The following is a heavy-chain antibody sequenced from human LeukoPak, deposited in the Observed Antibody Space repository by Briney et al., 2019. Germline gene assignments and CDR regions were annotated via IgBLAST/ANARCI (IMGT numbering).Heavy chain of an antibody. J-gene: IGHJ5*02. CDR1: GFTFSSYW. CDR2: IKQDGSEK. CDR3: ARSIGYVES. D-gene: IGHD5-18*01. Sequence: GGSLRLSCAASGFTFSSYWMSWVRQAPGKGLEWVANIKQDGSEKYYVDSVKGRFTISRENAKNTVYLQMNSLRAEDTAVYYCARSIGYVESWGQGTLVTVSS. V-gene: IGHV3-7*01.